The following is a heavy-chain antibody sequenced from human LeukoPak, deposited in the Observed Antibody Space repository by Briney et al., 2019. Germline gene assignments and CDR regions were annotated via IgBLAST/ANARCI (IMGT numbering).Heavy chain of an antibody. J-gene: IGHJ6*02. CDR1: GFTFSSDG. CDR2: IWYDASNK. CDR3: ARGSHYYDSSGHGYYGMDV. V-gene: IGHV3-33*01. D-gene: IGHD3-22*01. Sequence: GGSLRLSCAASGFTFSSDGMHWVRQAPGKGLEWVAVIWYDASNKNYAESVKGRFTISRDNSKNTLYLQMNSLRAEDTAVYYCARGSHYYDSSGHGYYGMDVWGQGTTVTVSS.